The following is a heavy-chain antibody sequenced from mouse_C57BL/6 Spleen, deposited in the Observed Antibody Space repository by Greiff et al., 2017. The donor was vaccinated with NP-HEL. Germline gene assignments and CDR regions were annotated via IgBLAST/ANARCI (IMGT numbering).Heavy chain of an antibody. CDR2: IDPETGGT. J-gene: IGHJ2*01. Sequence: QVQLKESGAELVRPGASVTLSCKASGYTFTDYEMHWVKQTPVHGLEWIGAIDPETGGTAYNQKFKGKAILTADKSSSTAYMELRSLTSEDSAVYYCTRSYGNYEGNYFDYWGQGTTLTVSS. CDR1: GYTFTDYE. D-gene: IGHD2-10*02. CDR3: TRSYGNYEGNYFDY. V-gene: IGHV1-15*01.